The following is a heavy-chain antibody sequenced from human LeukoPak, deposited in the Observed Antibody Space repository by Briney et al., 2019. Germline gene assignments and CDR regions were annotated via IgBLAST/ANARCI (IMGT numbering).Heavy chain of an antibody. Sequence: PGGSLRLSCAASGFTFSDHYMDWVRQPPGKGLEWVGLSRNKANSYTTEYAASVKGRFTISRDDSKNSLYLQMNSLKTEDTAVYYCARSGARGVVVEAATLAAFDIWGQGTMVTVSS. D-gene: IGHD2-15*01. J-gene: IGHJ3*02. CDR1: GFTFSDHY. V-gene: IGHV3-72*01. CDR3: ARSGARGVVVEAATLAAFDI. CDR2: SRNKANSYTT.